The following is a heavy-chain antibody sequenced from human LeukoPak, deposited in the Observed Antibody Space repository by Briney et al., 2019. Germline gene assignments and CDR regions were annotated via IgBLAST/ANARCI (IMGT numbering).Heavy chain of an antibody. CDR3: ARDHYYDSSGYSNYFDY. V-gene: IGHV1-18*01. D-gene: IGHD3-22*01. CDR1: GYTFTSYG. CDR2: ISAYSGNT. J-gene: IGHJ4*02. Sequence: ASVKVSCKASGYTFTSYGISWVRQAPGQGLEWMGWISAYSGNTNYAQQLQGRVTMTTDTSTNTAYMELRSLRSDDTATYYCARDHYYDSSGYSNYFDYWGQGTLVTVSS.